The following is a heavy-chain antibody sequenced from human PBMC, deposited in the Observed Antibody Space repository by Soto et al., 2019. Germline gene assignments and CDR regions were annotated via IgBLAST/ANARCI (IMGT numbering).Heavy chain of an antibody. V-gene: IGHV6-1*01. J-gene: IGHJ6*02. Sequence: SQTLSLTCAISGDSVSSNSAAWNWIRQSPSRGLEWLGRTYYRSKWYNDYAVSVKSRITINPDTSKNQFSLQLNSVTPEDTAVYYCARGGSSWYNEYYYGMDVWGQGTTVTVSS. CDR1: GDSVSSNSAA. CDR3: ARGGSSWYNEYYYGMDV. D-gene: IGHD6-13*01. CDR2: TYYRSKWYN.